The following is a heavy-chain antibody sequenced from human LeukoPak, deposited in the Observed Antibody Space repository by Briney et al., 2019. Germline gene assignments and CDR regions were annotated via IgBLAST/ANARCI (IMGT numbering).Heavy chain of an antibody. J-gene: IGHJ4*02. V-gene: IGHV4-4*07. Sequence: SETLSLTCTVSGGSISSYYWSWIRRPAGKGLEWIGRIYTSGSTNYNPSLKSRVTMSVDTSKNQFSLKLSSVTAADTAVYYCARVSGYSTPQALDYWGQGTLVTVSS. CDR1: GGSISSYY. D-gene: IGHD6-13*01. CDR2: IYTSGST. CDR3: ARVSGYSTPQALDY.